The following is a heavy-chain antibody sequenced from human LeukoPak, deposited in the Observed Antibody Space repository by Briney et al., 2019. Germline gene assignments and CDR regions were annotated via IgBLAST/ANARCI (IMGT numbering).Heavy chain of an antibody. J-gene: IGHJ4*02. Sequence: PGGSLRLSCAASGFTFSSYEMNRVRQAPGKGLEWVSYISSSGSTIYYADSVKGRFTISRDNAKNSLYLQMNSLRAEDTAVYYCAREQPGAYSSSWYGETPGTLDYWGQGTLVTVSS. CDR2: ISSSGSTI. CDR3: AREQPGAYSSSWYGETPGTLDY. V-gene: IGHV3-48*03. D-gene: IGHD6-13*01. CDR1: GFTFSSYE.